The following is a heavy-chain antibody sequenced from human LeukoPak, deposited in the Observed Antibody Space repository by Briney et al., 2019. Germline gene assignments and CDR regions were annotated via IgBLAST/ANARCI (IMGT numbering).Heavy chain of an antibody. Sequence: ASVKVSCKASGYTFTGYYMHWVRQAPGQGLEWMGWISAYNGNTHSAQKFQGRVTMTTETSTSTVYMEMRSLRSDDTAVYYCARDRGATISENYYFDYWGQGTLVTVSS. CDR2: ISAYNGNT. V-gene: IGHV1-18*04. CDR3: ARDRGATISENYYFDY. CDR1: GYTFTGYY. J-gene: IGHJ4*02. D-gene: IGHD1-26*01.